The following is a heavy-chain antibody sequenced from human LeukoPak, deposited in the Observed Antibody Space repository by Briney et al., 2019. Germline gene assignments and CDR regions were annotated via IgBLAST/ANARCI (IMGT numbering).Heavy chain of an antibody. D-gene: IGHD2-2*01. V-gene: IGHV1-69*13. J-gene: IGHJ5*02. CDR1: GGTFSSYA. Sequence: SVKVSCKASGGTFSSYAISWVRQAPGQGLEWMGGIIPNFGTANYAQKFQGRVTITADESTSTAYMELSSLRSEDTAVYYCARDQGKGVPAANWFDPWGQGTLVTVSS. CDR2: IIPNFGTA. CDR3: ARDQGKGVPAANWFDP.